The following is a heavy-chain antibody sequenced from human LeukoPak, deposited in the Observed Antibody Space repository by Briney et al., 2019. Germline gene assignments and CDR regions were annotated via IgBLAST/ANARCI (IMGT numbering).Heavy chain of an antibody. V-gene: IGHV4-39*01. CDR1: GGSISRSSYY. CDR2: IYYTGST. J-gene: IGHJ4*02. CDR3: AKQGRRMGYDFWSGYRHFDY. D-gene: IGHD3-3*01. Sequence: SETLSLTCTVSGGSISRSSYYWGWIRQPPGKGLEWIGSIYYTGSTYYKPSLKSRVTISVDTSKNQFSLKLSSVTAADTAIYYCAKQGRRMGYDFWSGYRHFDYWGQGTLVTVSS.